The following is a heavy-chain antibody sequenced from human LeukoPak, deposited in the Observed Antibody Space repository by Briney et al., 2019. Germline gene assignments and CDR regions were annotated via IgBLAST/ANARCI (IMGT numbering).Heavy chain of an antibody. V-gene: IGHV4-59*01. CDR1: GGSISGYY. J-gene: IGHJ5*02. Sequence: PSETLSLTCTVSGGSISGYYWSWIRQPPGKGLGWNGYIYYSGSTNYNPSLKSRVTISVDTSKNQFSLKLSSVTAADTAVYYCARGCSAGTPHNWFDPWGQGTLVTVSS. CDR3: ARGCSAGTPHNWFDP. D-gene: IGHD6-13*01. CDR2: IYYSGST.